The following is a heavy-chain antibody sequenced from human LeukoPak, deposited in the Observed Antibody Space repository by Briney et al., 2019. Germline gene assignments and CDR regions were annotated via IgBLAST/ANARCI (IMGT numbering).Heavy chain of an antibody. Sequence: GGSLRLSCAASGFTFSSYSMNWVRQAPGKGLEWVSSISSSSSYIYYADSVKGRFTISRDNAKNSLYLQMNSLRAEDTAVYYCASFSMTTVSGYGSYYYMDVWGKGTTVTVSS. J-gene: IGHJ6*03. CDR2: ISSSSSYI. D-gene: IGHD4-11*01. CDR3: ASFSMTTVSGYGSYYYMDV. CDR1: GFTFSSYS. V-gene: IGHV3-21*01.